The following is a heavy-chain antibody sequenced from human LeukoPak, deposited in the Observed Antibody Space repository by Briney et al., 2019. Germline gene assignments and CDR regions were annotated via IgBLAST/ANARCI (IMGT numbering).Heavy chain of an antibody. Sequence: SGGSLRLSCAACGFTFSSYAMHWVGQAPGKGLEGVAVISYDGSNKYYADSVKGRFTISRDNSKNTLYLQMNSLRAEDTAVYYCARDLSPDSSGYYSVGGYWGQGTLVTVSS. J-gene: IGHJ4*02. CDR2: ISYDGSNK. CDR1: GFTFSSYA. D-gene: IGHD3-22*01. CDR3: ARDLSPDSSGYYSVGGY. V-gene: IGHV3-30*01.